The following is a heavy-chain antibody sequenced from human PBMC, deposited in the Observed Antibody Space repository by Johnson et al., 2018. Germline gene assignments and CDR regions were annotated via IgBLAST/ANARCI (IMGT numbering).Heavy chain of an antibody. Sequence: QVQLVQSGAEVQKPGSSVKVSCKASGGTFSSYTISWVRQAPGQGLEWMGRIIPILGIANYAQKFQGRVTITADESTSTAYMELSSLRFEDTAVYYCAGWYYYGSGGYIGDAFDSGGQGTMVTVSS. D-gene: IGHD3-22*01. V-gene: IGHV1-69*09. J-gene: IGHJ3*02. CDR2: IIPILGIA. CDR1: GGTFSSYT. CDR3: AGWYYYGSGGYIGDAFDS.